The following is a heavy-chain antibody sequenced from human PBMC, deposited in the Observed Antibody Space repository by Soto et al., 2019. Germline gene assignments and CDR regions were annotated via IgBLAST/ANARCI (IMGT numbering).Heavy chain of an antibody. V-gene: IGHV1-2*02. D-gene: IGHD4-17*01. CDR1: GYTFTGYY. CDR3: ARGGGYGDYGGDYYYGMDV. Sequence: QVQLVQSGAEVKKPGASVKVSCKASGYTFTGYYMHWVRQAPGQGLEWMGWINPNSGGTNYAQKFQGRVTMTMDTSISTAYMELSRLRSDDTAVYYCARGGGYGDYGGDYYYGMDVLGQGTTVTVSS. CDR2: INPNSGGT. J-gene: IGHJ6*02.